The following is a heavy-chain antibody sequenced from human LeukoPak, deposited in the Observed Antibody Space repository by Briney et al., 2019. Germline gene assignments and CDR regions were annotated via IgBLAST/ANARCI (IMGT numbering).Heavy chain of an antibody. CDR3: AREGGGSYHVY. Sequence: PSETLSLTCAVYGGSFSGYYWSWIRQPPGKGLEWIGEINHSGSTNYNPSLKSRVTISVDTSKNQFSLKLSSVTAADTAVYYCAREGGGSYHVYWGQGTLVTVSS. V-gene: IGHV4-34*01. CDR1: GGSFSGYY. CDR2: INHSGST. D-gene: IGHD1-26*01. J-gene: IGHJ4*02.